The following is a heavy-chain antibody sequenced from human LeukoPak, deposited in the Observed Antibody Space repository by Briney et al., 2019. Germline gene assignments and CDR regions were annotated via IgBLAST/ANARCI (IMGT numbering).Heavy chain of an antibody. V-gene: IGHV4-4*07. CDR2: ICTSGTT. CDR1: GGSISVFH. CDR3: ARYTSGSFDY. J-gene: IGHJ4*02. D-gene: IGHD6-19*01. Sequence: SETLSLTCTVSGGSISVFHWTCVRQPAGKGLEWIGRICTSGTTNYNPSLKSRVTMLVDPSNNQFSLRLMSVTDADTAVYYCARYTSGSFDYWGQGTLVTVSS.